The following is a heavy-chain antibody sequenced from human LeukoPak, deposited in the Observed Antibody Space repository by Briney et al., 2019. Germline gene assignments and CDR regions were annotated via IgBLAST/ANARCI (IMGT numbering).Heavy chain of an antibody. J-gene: IGHJ5*02. V-gene: IGHV3-74*01. CDR3: ASAPREWLVRGTQNWFAP. CDR2: INTDGGTT. CDR1: GFTFSSYW. Sequence: PGGSLRLSCAASGFTFSSYWMHWVRQAPGKGLVWVSRINTDGGTTDYADSVKGRFTISRDNAKNTLYLQMSSLRVEDTAVYYCASAPREWLVRGTQNWFAPWGQGTLVTVSS. D-gene: IGHD6-19*01.